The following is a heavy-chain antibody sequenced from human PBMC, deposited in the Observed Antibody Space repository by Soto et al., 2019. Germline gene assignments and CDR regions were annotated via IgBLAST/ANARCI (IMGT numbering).Heavy chain of an antibody. D-gene: IGHD3-10*01. Sequence: GESLKISCAASGFTFSSYAMGWVRQAPGKGLEWVSALSGTGDSTDYANSVKGRFTISRDDSKTTLYLQMSSLRAEDTAIYYCAKDNGNYGSGSFSHWGQGTLVTVSS. CDR2: LSGTGDST. CDR1: GFTFSSYA. CDR3: AKDNGNYGSGSFSH. J-gene: IGHJ4*02. V-gene: IGHV3-23*01.